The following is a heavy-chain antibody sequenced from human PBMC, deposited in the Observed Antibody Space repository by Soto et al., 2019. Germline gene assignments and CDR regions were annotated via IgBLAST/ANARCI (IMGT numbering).Heavy chain of an antibody. D-gene: IGHD3-16*01. CDR3: VRDFWGFDY. CDR2: TYSKGGST. CDR1: GFTISSYA. Sequence: EVQLVESGGGLVQPGGSLRLSCSASGFTISSYAMHWVRQAPGKGLEYVSVTYSKGGSTYYADSVKGRFTISTDNSKNTLNPQMSSLRAEDKAVYYCVRDFWGFDYWGQGTLVTVSS. J-gene: IGHJ4*02. V-gene: IGHV3-64D*08.